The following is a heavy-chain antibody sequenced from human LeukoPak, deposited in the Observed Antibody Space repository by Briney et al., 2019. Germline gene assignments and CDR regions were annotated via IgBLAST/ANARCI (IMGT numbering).Heavy chain of an antibody. CDR2: IYYSGST. J-gene: IGHJ4*02. D-gene: IGHD6-13*01. CDR3: ARSSHPSGKSWFFDY. CDR1: GGSITDYY. V-gene: IGHV4-59*01. Sequence: SQTLSLTCTVSGGSITDYYWTWVRQPPGNELEWIGYIYYSGSTKYNPSLNSRVTISVDTSKKQFSLKVNSVTAAETAVYYCARSSHPSGKSWFFDYWGQGTLVTASS.